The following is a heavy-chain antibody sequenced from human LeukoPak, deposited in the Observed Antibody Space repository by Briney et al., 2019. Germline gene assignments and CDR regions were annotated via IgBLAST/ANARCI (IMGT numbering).Heavy chain of an antibody. V-gene: IGHV3-7*01. J-gene: IGHJ4*02. CDR2: IKQDGSEK. CDR3: ARGGYDSSGYYLFDY. CDR1: GFTFSSYW. D-gene: IGHD3-22*01. Sequence: GGSLRLSCAASGFTFSSYWMSWVRQAPGKGLEWVANIKQDGSEKYYVDSVKGRFTISRDNAKNSLYLQMNSLRAEDTAVYYCARGGYDSSGYYLFDYWGQGTLVTVSS.